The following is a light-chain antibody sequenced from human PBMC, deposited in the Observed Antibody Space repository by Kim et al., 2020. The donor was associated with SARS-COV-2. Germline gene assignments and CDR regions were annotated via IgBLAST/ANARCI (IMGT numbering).Light chain of an antibody. CDR3: YSSAGSGNYRWV. Sequence: SYELTQPPSVSVSPGQTARITCSGDVLPKKYAYWFQQKPGQAPVLVIYEDSERPSGIPVSFSVSSSGTTATLTISGAQVEDEADYYCYSSAGSGNYRWVFGGGTQLTVL. J-gene: IGLJ3*02. CDR2: EDS. CDR1: VLPKKY. V-gene: IGLV3-10*01.